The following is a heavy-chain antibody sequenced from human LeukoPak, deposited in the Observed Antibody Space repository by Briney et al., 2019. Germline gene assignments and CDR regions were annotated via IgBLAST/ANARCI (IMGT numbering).Heavy chain of an antibody. Sequence: SETLSLTCAVYGGSFSGYYWSWIRQPPGKGLEWIGEINHSGSTNYNPSLKSRVTISVDTSKNQFSLKLSSVTAADTAVYYCARTIEYYDIYTYYYYYYMDVWGKGTTVTISS. D-gene: IGHD3-9*01. CDR2: INHSGST. V-gene: IGHV4-34*01. J-gene: IGHJ6*03. CDR3: ARTIEYYDIYTYYYYYYMDV. CDR1: GGSFSGYY.